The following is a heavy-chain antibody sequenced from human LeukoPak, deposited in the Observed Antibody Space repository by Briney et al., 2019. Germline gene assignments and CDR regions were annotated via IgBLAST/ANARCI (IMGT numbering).Heavy chain of an antibody. D-gene: IGHD2-15*01. Sequence: GWSLRLSCAASGFTFSSYSMNWVRQAPGKGLEWVSSISSSSSYIYYADSVKGRFTISRDNAKNSLYLQMNSLRAEDTAVYYCARDLLGYIGFDYWGQGTLVTVSS. V-gene: IGHV3-21*01. J-gene: IGHJ4*02. CDR3: ARDLLGYIGFDY. CDR1: GFTFSSYS. CDR2: ISSSSSYI.